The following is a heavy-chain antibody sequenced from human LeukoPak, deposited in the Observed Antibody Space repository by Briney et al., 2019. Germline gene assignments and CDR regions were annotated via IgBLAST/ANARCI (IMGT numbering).Heavy chain of an antibody. CDR1: GGSISSSSYY. CDR3: AREDGDYDY. J-gene: IGHJ4*02. V-gene: IGHV4-39*02. CDR2: IYYSGST. D-gene: IGHD4-17*01. Sequence: SETLSLTCTVSGGSISSSSYYWGWIRQPPGEGLEWIGSIYYSGSTYYNPSLKSRVTISVDTSKNQFSLKLSSVTAADTAVYYCAREDGDYDYWGQGTLVTVSS.